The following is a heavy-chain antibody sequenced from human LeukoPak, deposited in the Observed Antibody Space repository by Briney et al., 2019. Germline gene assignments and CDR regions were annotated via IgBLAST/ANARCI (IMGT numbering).Heavy chain of an antibody. CDR1: GGSFSDYH. D-gene: IGHD4-11*01. J-gene: IGHJ4*02. V-gene: IGHV4-34*01. Sequence: PSETLSLTCTVYGGSFSDYHWSWIRQPPGKGLEWIGEISHSGSTNYNLSLMGRVTMSVDTSKNQFSLKLSSVSAADTAVYYCARARGPTVLYYFDYWGQGALVTVSS. CDR2: ISHSGST. CDR3: ARARGPTVLYYFDY.